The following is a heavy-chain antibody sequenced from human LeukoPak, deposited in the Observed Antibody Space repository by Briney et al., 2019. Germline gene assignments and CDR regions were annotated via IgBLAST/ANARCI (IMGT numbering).Heavy chain of an antibody. Sequence: SETLSLTCTVSGGSISSSSYYWGWIRQPPGKGLEWIGSIYYSGSTYYNPSLKSRVTISVDTSKNQFSLKLSSVTAADTAVYYCARGRGCSSTSCYFVTPRTSGFDPWGQGTLVTVSS. CDR1: GGSISSSSYY. V-gene: IGHV4-39*07. D-gene: IGHD2-2*01. CDR3: ARGRGCSSTSCYFVTPRTSGFDP. CDR2: IYYSGST. J-gene: IGHJ5*02.